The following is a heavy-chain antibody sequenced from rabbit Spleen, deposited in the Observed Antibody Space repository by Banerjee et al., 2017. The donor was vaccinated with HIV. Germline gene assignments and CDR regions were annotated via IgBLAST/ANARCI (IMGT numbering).Heavy chain of an antibody. J-gene: IGHJ6*01. Sequence: QEQLVESGGDLVQPGAPLTLTCKASGFSLSNNYYMCWVRQAPGKGLEWIACIYSGSDITYYASWAKGRFTISETSSSPVALQMTSLTAADTATYFCARDSGTSFSSYGMDLWGPGTLVTVS. CDR3: ARDSGTSFSSYGMDL. CDR1: GFSLSNNYY. CDR2: IYSGSDIT. D-gene: IGHD8-1*01. V-gene: IGHV1S45*01.